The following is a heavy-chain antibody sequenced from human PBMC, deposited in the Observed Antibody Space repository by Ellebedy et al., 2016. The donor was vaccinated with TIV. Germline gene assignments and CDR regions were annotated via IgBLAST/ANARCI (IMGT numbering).Heavy chain of an antibody. CDR1: GYTFTSYA. D-gene: IGHD3-3*01. V-gene: IGHV7-4-1*01. CDR2: INTNTGNP. CDR3: EREFRYYDFWSGWGYYFDY. Sequence: AASVKVSCKASGYTFTSYAMNWVRQAPGQGLEWMGWINTNTGNPTYAQGFTGRFVFSLDTSVSTAYLQICSLKAEDTAVYYCEREFRYYDFWSGWGYYFDYWGQGTLVTVSS. J-gene: IGHJ4*02.